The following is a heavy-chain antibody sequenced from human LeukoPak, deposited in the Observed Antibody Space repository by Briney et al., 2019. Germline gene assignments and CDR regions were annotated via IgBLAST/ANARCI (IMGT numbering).Heavy chain of an antibody. CDR1: GFTVSSNY. J-gene: IGHJ4*02. Sequence: GGSLRLSCAASGFTVSSNYMSWVRQAPGKGLEWVSVIYSGGSTYYADSVKGRFTISRDNSKNTLYLQMNSLRAEDTAVYYCAKEPRDSGSSFDSWGQGTLVTVSS. V-gene: IGHV3-53*01. D-gene: IGHD6-6*01. CDR2: IYSGGST. CDR3: AKEPRDSGSSFDS.